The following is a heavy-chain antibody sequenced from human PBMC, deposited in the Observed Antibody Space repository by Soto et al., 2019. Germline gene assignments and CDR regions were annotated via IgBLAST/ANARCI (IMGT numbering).Heavy chain of an antibody. V-gene: IGHV4-59*01. CDR2: IYYSGST. CDR3: ARVIFDFWSGRPRRNYYYYMDA. D-gene: IGHD3-3*01. Sequence: PSDTLSLTCSVSGGSIRSYYWRWSRRPPGEGLEWIADIYYSGSTTYNPSLKSRVTISVDTSKHQFSLKLSSVAAADTAVYYCARVIFDFWSGRPRRNYYYYMDAWGKGTTVTVSS. J-gene: IGHJ6*03. CDR1: GGSIRSYY.